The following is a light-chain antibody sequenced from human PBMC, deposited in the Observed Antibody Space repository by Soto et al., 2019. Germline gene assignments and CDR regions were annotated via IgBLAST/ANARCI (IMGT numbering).Light chain of an antibody. CDR2: QVS. CDR3: MQATQWLT. CDR1: QSLIHSDGNTY. J-gene: IGKJ4*01. Sequence: IVMTQTPLSSPVTLGQPATISCRSRQSLIHSDGNTYLSWLQQRPGQPPRLLIYQVSNRFSGVPDRFRGSGAGTDFTLKISRVEAEGVGVYYCMQATQWLTFGGGTKVEIK. V-gene: IGKV2-24*01.